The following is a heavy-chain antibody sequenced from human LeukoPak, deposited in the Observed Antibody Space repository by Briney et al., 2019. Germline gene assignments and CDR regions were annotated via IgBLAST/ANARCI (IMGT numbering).Heavy chain of an antibody. V-gene: IGHV3-20*04. CDR1: GFTFDDYG. Sequence: PGGSLRLSCAASGFTFDDYGMSWVRQAPGTGLEWVAGINWNGGSTGYADSVKGRFTISRDNAKNSLYLQMSSLRAEDTALYYCARDRHNWGSLRPYYFDYWGQGTLVTVSS. CDR3: ARDRHNWGSLRPYYFDY. D-gene: IGHD7-27*01. J-gene: IGHJ4*02. CDR2: INWNGGST.